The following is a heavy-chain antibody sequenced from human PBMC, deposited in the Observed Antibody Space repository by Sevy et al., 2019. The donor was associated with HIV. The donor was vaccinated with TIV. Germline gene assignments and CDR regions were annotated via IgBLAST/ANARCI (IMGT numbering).Heavy chain of an antibody. D-gene: IGHD6-19*01. CDR2: MSYDGSNK. Sequence: GGSLRLSCTASGFTISRYAMHWVRQAPGKGLEWVAVMSYDGSNKYQADSVKGRFTISRDNSKNTLYLQMNSLRTEDTAVFYCARDREGSGWYSYGMDVWGQGTTVTVSS. V-gene: IGHV3-30-3*01. CDR1: GFTISRYA. CDR3: ARDREGSGWYSYGMDV. J-gene: IGHJ6*02.